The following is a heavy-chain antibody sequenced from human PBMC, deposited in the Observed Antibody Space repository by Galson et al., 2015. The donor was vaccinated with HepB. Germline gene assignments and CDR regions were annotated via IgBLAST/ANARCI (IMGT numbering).Heavy chain of an antibody. Sequence: SLRLSCAASGFTFFNHTMNWVRQAPGKGLEWVSSISMSVSYIYYADSVKGRFTISRDNAKQSLFLQMNSLRAEDTAVYYCVGSSSGWYHFDNSFDYWGQGTLVTVSS. CDR3: VGSSSGWYHFDNSFDY. J-gene: IGHJ4*02. D-gene: IGHD6-19*01. CDR1: GFTFFNHT. V-gene: IGHV3-21*01. CDR2: ISMSVSYI.